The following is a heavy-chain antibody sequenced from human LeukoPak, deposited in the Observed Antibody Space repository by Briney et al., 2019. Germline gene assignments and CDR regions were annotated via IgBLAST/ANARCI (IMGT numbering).Heavy chain of an antibody. CDR1: GASISHYF. Sequence: SETLSLTCTVSGASISHYFWSWIRQPPGKGLESIGNIYYTGISNYNPSLKSRVTISVDTSKNQFSLKLSSVIAADTAVYYCARDRVGQQLVGRKYYYYYMDVWGKGNTVTISS. CDR2: IYYTGIS. CDR3: ARDRVGQQLVGRKYYYYYMDV. J-gene: IGHJ6*03. D-gene: IGHD6-13*01. V-gene: IGHV4-59*01.